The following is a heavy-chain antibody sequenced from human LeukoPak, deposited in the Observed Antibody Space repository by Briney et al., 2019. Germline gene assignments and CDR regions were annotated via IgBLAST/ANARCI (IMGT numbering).Heavy chain of an antibody. V-gene: IGHV3-21*01. J-gene: IGHJ6*03. CDR1: GFTFSSYS. CDR2: ISSSSYI. D-gene: IGHD6-13*01. CDR3: ARDRSIAKDMDV. Sequence: GGSLRLSCAASGFTFSSYSMNWVRQAPGKGLEWVSSISSSSYIYYADSVKGRFTISRDNAKNSLYLQMNSLRAEDTAVYYCARDRSIAKDMDVWGKGTTVTVSS.